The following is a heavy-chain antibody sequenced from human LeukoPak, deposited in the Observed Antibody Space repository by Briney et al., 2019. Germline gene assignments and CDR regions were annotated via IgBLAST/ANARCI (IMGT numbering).Heavy chain of an antibody. D-gene: IGHD6-13*01. CDR1: GGSISSSSYY. CDR2: IYYSGST. J-gene: IGHJ4*02. V-gene: IGHV4-39*01. CDR3: ARQGYPGSSWYYDY. Sequence: PSETLSLTCTVPGGSISSSSYYWGWIRQPPGKGLEWIGSIYYSGSTYYNPSLKSRVTISVDTSKNQFSLKLSSVTAADTAVYYCARQGYPGSSWYYDYWGQGTLVTVSS.